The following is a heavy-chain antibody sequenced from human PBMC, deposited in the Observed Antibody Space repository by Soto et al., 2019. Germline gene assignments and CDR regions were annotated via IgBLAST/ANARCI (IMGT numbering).Heavy chain of an antibody. J-gene: IGHJ5*01. CDR3: ARGALLFLDCLPSGLDS. Sequence: QVQLVESGGGVVQPGRSLRLSCAASGFTFSSYAMHWVRQAPGKGLEWVAIISYDGSNKYYADSVKGRFTISRDNSKNPLFLQMNSLRAGDPAVYYCARGALLFLDCLPSGLDSWAQG. CDR2: ISYDGSNK. D-gene: IGHD3-3*01. V-gene: IGHV3-30-3*01. CDR1: GFTFSSYA.